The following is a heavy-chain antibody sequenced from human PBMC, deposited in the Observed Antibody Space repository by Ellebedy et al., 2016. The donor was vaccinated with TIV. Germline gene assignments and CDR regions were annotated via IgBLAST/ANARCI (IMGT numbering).Heavy chain of an antibody. CDR2: ISGSGGST. V-gene: IGHV3-23*01. CDR3: AKDTSYYDILTGPRLVNLKSY. CDR1: GFTFSSYA. Sequence: GESLKISCAASGFTFSSYAMSWVRQAPGKGLEWVSAISGSGGSTYYADSVKGRFTISRDNSKNTLYLQMNSLRAEDTAVYYCAKDTSYYDILTGPRLVNLKSYWGQGTLVTVSS. J-gene: IGHJ4*02. D-gene: IGHD3-9*01.